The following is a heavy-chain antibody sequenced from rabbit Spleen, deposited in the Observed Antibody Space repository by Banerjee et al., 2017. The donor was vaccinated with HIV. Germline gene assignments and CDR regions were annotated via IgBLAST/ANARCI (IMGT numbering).Heavy chain of an antibody. D-gene: IGHD1-1*01. Sequence: QSLEESGGGLVKPGASLTLTCTASGFSFSSGYYMYWVRQALGKGLEWIGSTDAGSRGWTYYASWAKGRFTISKTSSTAVTLQMTSLTAADTATYFCARDLTSVVGWNFNLWGPGTLVTVS. CDR1: GFSFSSGYY. CDR2: TDAGSRGWT. J-gene: IGHJ4*01. CDR3: ARDLTSVVGWNFNL. V-gene: IGHV1S40*01.